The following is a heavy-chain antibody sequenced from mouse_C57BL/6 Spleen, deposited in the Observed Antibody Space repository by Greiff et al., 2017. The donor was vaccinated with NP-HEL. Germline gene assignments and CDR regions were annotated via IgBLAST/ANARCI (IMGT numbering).Heavy chain of an antibody. Sequence: QVQLQQPGTELVKPGASVKLSCKASGYTFTSYWMHWVKQRPGEGLEWIGNINPSNGATNYNEKFKSKATLTVDKSSSTAYMQLSSLTSEDSAVYYCARWIYYDYDEFAYWGQGTLVTVSA. CDR3: ARWIYYDYDEFAY. CDR1: GYTFTSYW. CDR2: INPSNGAT. V-gene: IGHV1-53*01. J-gene: IGHJ3*01. D-gene: IGHD2-4*01.